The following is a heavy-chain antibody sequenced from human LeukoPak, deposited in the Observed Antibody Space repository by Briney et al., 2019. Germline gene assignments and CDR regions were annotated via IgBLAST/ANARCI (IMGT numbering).Heavy chain of an antibody. CDR3: ATPGMRGSYRYHLHYFDY. CDR2: FDPEDDET. Sequence: GASVKVSCKVSGYNLTELSMHWVRQAPGKGLEWMGGFDPEDDETIYAQKFQGRVTMTEDTSTDTAYMELSSLRSEDTAVYYCATPGMRGSYRYHLHYFDYWGQGAPVTVSS. CDR1: GYNLTELS. J-gene: IGHJ4*02. D-gene: IGHD3-16*02. V-gene: IGHV1-24*01.